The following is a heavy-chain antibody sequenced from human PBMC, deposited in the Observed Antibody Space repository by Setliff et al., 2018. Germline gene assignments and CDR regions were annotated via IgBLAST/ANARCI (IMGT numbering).Heavy chain of an antibody. J-gene: IGHJ4*02. CDR1: GYAFITFG. CDR2: MSPVYGIA. Sequence: ASVKVSCKTSGYAFITFGMSWVRQAPGQGLEWMGWMSPVYGIANYARKFQSRVTPTADTSTTTAYLELTSLRYDDTAVYYCVRGPGPSVVVAIPFDHWGQGSLVTV. CDR3: VRGPGPSVVVAIPFDH. D-gene: IGHD5-12*01. V-gene: IGHV1-18*01.